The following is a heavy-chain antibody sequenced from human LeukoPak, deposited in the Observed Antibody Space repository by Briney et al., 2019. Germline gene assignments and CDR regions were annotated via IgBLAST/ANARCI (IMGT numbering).Heavy chain of an antibody. D-gene: IGHD1-26*01. CDR2: ITGNGRST. CDR3: AKSGTVGATRFDWYFDL. CDR1: GFAFNNYA. Sequence: GGSLRLSCAASGFAFNNYAMGWVRQTPGKGLEWASGITGNGRSTYYADSVKGRFTISRDNSKNTLYLQVNSLRAEDTAAYFCAKSGTVGATRFDWYFDLWGRGTQVIVSS. V-gene: IGHV3-23*01. J-gene: IGHJ2*01.